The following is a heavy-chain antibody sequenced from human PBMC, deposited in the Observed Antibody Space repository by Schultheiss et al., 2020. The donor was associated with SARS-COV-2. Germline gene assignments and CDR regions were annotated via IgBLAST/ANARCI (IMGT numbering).Heavy chain of an antibody. J-gene: IGHJ2*01. CDR3: ARWATAFGTTTATRGAHWYFDL. V-gene: IGHV4-39*07. Sequence: SETLSLTCTVSGGSISSSSYYWGWIRQPPGKGLEWIGSIYHSGSTYYNPSLKSRVTISVDTSKNQFSLKLSSVTAADTAVYYCARWATAFGTTTATRGAHWYFDLWGRGTLVTVSS. CDR2: IYHSGST. CDR1: GGSISSSSYY. D-gene: IGHD4-17*01.